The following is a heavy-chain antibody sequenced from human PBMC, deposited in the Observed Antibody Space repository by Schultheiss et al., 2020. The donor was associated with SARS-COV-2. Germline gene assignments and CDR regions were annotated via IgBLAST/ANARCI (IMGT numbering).Heavy chain of an antibody. D-gene: IGHD6-19*01. CDR2: IYYSGST. V-gene: IGHV4-61*01. J-gene: IGHJ6*02. Sequence: SETLSLTCTVSGGSISSSSYYWGWIRQPPGKGLEWIGYIYYSGSTNYNPSLKSRVTISVDTSKNQFSLKLSSVTAEDTAVYYCAREGSGWPVGGYGMDVWGQGTTVTVSS. CDR3: AREGSGWPVGGYGMDV. CDR1: GGSISSSSYY.